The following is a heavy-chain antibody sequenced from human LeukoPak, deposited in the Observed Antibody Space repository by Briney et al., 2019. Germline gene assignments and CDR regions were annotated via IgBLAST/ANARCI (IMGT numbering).Heavy chain of an antibody. CDR2: INPNTGDT. CDR3: AKDSGAYGPDY. CDR1: GYTFTGYY. D-gene: IGHD4-17*01. Sequence: ASVKVSCKASGYTFTGYYMYWVRQAPGQGLEWMGWINPNTGDTNYAQKFQGRVTMTRDRSTSTVNMDLSDLTFDDTAVYHCAKDSGAYGPDYWGQGTLLTVSS. J-gene: IGHJ4*02. V-gene: IGHV1-2*02.